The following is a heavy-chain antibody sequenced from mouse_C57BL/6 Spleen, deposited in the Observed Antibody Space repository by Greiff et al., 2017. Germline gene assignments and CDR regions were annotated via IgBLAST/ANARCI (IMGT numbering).Heavy chain of an antibody. Sequence: EVMLVESGGGLVQPGGSMKLSCAASGFTFSDAWMDWVRQSPEKGLEWVAEIRNKANNHATYYAESVKGRFTISRDDSKSSVYLQMNSLRAEDTGIYYCTRSSDYYGSSYLSWYFDVWGTGTTVTVAS. V-gene: IGHV6-6*01. CDR3: TRSSDYYGSSYLSWYFDV. J-gene: IGHJ1*03. D-gene: IGHD1-1*01. CDR1: GFTFSDAW. CDR2: IRNKANNHAT.